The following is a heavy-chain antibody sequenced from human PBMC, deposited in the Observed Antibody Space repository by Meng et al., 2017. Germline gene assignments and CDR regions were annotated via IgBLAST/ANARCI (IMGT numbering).Heavy chain of an antibody. CDR1: REQVSANRSA. D-gene: IGHD6-13*01. Sequence: SRPGTVDPTQPPPVTLCLYREQVSANRSALKLVRQPPSRGLEWLGSTYYSSKWYNDYAVSVKSRITINPDTSKNQFSLQLNSVTPEDTAVYYCASGSSALDYWGQGTLVTVSS. CDR3: ASGSSALDY. CDR2: TYYSSKWYN. J-gene: IGHJ4*02. V-gene: IGHV6-1*01.